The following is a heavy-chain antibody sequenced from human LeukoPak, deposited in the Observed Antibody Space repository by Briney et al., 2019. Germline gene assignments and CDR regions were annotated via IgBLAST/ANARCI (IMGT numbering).Heavy chain of an antibody. CDR3: ARERQNKDFWSGGDY. J-gene: IGHJ4*02. D-gene: IGHD3-3*01. V-gene: IGHV3-53*01. CDR2: IYSGGDT. Sequence: PGGSLRLSCVASGFTVSGNYMSWVRQAPGKGLECVAVIYSGGDTYYADSVKGRFTISRDKSKNTLYLQMNSLRAEDTAVYYCARERQNKDFWSGGDYWGQGTLVTVSS. CDR1: GFTVSGNY.